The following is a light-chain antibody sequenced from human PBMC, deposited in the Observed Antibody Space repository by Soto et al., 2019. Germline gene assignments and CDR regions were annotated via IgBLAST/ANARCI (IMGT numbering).Light chain of an antibody. CDR3: QQYNNWPPYT. J-gene: IGKJ2*01. Sequence: EILMTQSPATLSVSTGERATLSCRASQSVSSNLAWYQQKPGQAPRLLIYGASSRATGIPARFSGSGSGTEFTLTISSLQPEDFAVYYCQQYNNWPPYTFGQGTKLEIK. CDR2: GAS. CDR1: QSVSSN. V-gene: IGKV3-15*01.